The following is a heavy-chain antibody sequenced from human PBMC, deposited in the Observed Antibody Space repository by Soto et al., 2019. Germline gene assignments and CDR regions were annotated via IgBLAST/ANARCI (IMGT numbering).Heavy chain of an antibody. D-gene: IGHD2-21*01. CDR2: INAPGETK. CDR1: GFTFSNYG. CDR3: ARDPEGINDFDY. Sequence: EVQLVESGGGLVQPGGSLRLSCAASGFTFSNYGMNWARQAPGRGLEWVTHINAPGETKSYSDSVKGRFTISRDDAKNSLYLQMNSLTADDTAIYYCARDPEGINDFDYWGQGTLVTDSS. V-gene: IGHV3-48*04. J-gene: IGHJ4*02.